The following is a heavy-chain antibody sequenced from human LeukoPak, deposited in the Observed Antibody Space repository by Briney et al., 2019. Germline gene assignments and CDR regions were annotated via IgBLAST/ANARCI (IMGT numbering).Heavy chain of an antibody. D-gene: IGHD1-26*01. J-gene: IGHJ6*02. V-gene: IGHV3-48*03. CDR2: ISSSGMTI. CDR3: ARGKVGATHYYGMDV. CDR1: GFTFSSYE. Sequence: GGSLRVSCAASGFTFSSYEMNWVRQAPGKGLEWVSYISSSGMTIYYADSVKGRFTISRDNAKNSLYLQMNSLRAGDTAVYYCARGKVGATHYYGMDVWGRGTTVTVSS.